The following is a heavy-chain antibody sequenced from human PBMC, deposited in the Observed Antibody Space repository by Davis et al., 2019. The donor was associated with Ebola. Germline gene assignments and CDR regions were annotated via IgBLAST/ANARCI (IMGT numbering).Heavy chain of an antibody. CDR2: IYYSGST. Sequence: MPSETLSLTCTVSGGSISSGGYYWSWIRQHPGKGLEWIGYIYYSGSTYYNPSLKSRVTISVDTSKNQFSLKLSSVTAADTAVYYCASQDVPAGMDVWGKGTTVTVSS. V-gene: IGHV4-31*03. D-gene: IGHD6-6*01. J-gene: IGHJ6*04. CDR1: GGSISSGGYY. CDR3: ASQDVPAGMDV.